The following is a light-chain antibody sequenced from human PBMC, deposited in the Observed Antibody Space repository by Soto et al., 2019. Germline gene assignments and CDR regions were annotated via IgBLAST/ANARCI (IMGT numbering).Light chain of an antibody. J-gene: IGKJ5*01. Sequence: DVVMTQSPLSLGVTLGQPASSSCRSNQSLEHRQGSPSFSWFQQRPGRAPRRLIYKVSNRESGVPARYSGSGSGTDFALKISRVEAEEVGVYYCMKGTHWPTTVGHGTRLEIK. CDR2: KVS. CDR3: MKGTHWPTT. V-gene: IGKV2-30*02. CDR1: QSLEHRQGSPS.